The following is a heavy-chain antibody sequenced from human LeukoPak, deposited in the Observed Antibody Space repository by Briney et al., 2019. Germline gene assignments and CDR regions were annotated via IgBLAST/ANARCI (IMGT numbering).Heavy chain of an antibody. CDR2: IYSGGST. Sequence: GGSLRLSCAASGFTVSSNYMSWVRQAPGKGLEWVSVIYSGGSTYYADSVKGRFTISRDNAKNSLYLQMNSLRAEDTAVYYCARLTLTLTDYWGQGTLVTVSS. J-gene: IGHJ4*02. CDR1: GFTVSSNY. CDR3: ARLTLTLTDY. V-gene: IGHV3-53*01.